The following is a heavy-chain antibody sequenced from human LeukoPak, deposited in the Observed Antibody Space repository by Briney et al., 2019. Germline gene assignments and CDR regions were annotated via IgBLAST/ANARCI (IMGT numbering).Heavy chain of an antibody. Sequence: GGPLRLSCVTSGFNVRTNFMSWVRQAPGKGLEWVSVIHSGGDTYYADSVKGRFTISRDNSENTVYLQMSSLRAEDTAVYYCARRDYGKGVYDHWGQGTLVTVSS. CDR3: ARRDYGKGVYDH. D-gene: IGHD4/OR15-4a*01. V-gene: IGHV3-66*01. CDR2: IHSGGDT. J-gene: IGHJ4*02. CDR1: GFNVRTNF.